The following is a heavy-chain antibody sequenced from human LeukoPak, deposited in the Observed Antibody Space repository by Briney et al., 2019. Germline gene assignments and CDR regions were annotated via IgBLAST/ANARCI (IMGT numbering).Heavy chain of an antibody. V-gene: IGHV3-23*01. Sequence: PGGSLRLSCAASGFTFSSYAXSWXXXAXGXGLXWVXAISGSDSSTYYADSVKGRFTISTDNSKNTLYLQMNSLRADDTAVYYCAKAMTGSTYYFDSWGQGTLVTVSS. CDR3: AKAMTGSTYYFDS. D-gene: IGHD3-9*01. CDR1: GFTFSSYA. J-gene: IGHJ4*02. CDR2: ISGSDSST.